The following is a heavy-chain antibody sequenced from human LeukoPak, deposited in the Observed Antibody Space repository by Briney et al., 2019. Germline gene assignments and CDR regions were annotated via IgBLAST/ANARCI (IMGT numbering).Heavy chain of an antibody. CDR3: VRHGGITIFGVAQPGGAFDI. CDR1: GGTFSSYA. Sequence: ASVKVSCKASGGTFSSYAISWVRQAPGQGLEWMGEIIPMFGRANYAQKFQGRVTITTDESTSTAYMELSSLRSEDTAMYYCVRHGGITIFGVAQPGGAFDIWGQGTMVTVSS. J-gene: IGHJ3*02. D-gene: IGHD3-3*01. V-gene: IGHV1-69*05. CDR2: IIPMFGRA.